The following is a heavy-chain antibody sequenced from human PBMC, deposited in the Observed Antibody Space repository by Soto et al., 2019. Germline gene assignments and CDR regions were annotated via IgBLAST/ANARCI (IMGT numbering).Heavy chain of an antibody. J-gene: IGHJ5*02. V-gene: IGHV1-69*12. CDR2: IIPIFGTA. Sequence: QVQLVQSGAEVKKPGSSVKVSCKASGGTFSSYAISWVRQAPGQGLEWMGGIIPIFGTANYAQKFQGRVTIXAXXATSTAYMELSSMRSEDTAVYYCARDKSSSWFFDPWGQGTLVTVSS. CDR1: GGTFSSYA. CDR3: ARDKSSSWFFDP. D-gene: IGHD6-13*01.